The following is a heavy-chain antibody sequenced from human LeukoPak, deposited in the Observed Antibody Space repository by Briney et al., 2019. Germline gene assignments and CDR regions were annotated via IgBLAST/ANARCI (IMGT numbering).Heavy chain of an antibody. CDR3: ARSDCSSTSCYFYYYYGMDV. CDR2: MNPNSGNT. D-gene: IGHD2-2*01. J-gene: IGHJ6*02. CDR1: GYTFTSYD. V-gene: IGHV1-8*01. Sequence: ASVKVSCKASGYTFTSYDINWVRQATGQGLEWMGWMNPNSGNTGYAQKFQGRVTMTRNTSISTAYMELSSLRSEDTAVYYCARSDCSSTSCYFYYYYGMDVWGQGTTVTVSS.